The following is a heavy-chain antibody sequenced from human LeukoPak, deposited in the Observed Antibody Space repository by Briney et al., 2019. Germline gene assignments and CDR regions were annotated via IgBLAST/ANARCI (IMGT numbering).Heavy chain of an antibody. Sequence: PGGSLGFSCAASGFSFSSYSMNWVRQAPGKGLEWVSSISSSSSYIYYADSVKGRFTISRDNAKNSLYLQMNSLRAEDTAVYYCASRSGSHFLMWGQGTLVTVSS. V-gene: IGHV3-21*01. CDR2: ISSSSSYI. J-gene: IGHJ4*02. D-gene: IGHD1-26*01. CDR3: ASRSGSHFLM. CDR1: GFSFSSYS.